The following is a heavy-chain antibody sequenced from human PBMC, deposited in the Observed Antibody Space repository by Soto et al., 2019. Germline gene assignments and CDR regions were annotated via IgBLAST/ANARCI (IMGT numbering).Heavy chain of an antibody. Sequence: SVNLSCKASGGTFSSYAISWVRQAPGQGLEWMGGIIPIFGTANYAQKFQGRVTITADKSTSTAYMELSSLRSEDTAVYYCARVYSGSSKAGYNWCEHWGQGTRIIVSS. J-gene: IGHJ5*02. CDR3: ARVYSGSSKAGYNWCEH. CDR2: IIPIFGTA. D-gene: IGHD1-26*01. CDR1: GGTFSSYA. V-gene: IGHV1-69*06.